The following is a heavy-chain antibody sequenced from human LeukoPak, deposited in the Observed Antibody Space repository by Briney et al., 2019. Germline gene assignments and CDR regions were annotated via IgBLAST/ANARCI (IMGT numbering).Heavy chain of an antibody. CDR1: GFTFSSYS. Sequence: GGSLRLSCAASGFTFSSYSMNWVRQAPGKGLECVSSISSSSSYIYYADSVKGRFTISRDNAKNSLYLQMNSLGAEDTAVYYCARAHYGDYAPFDYWGQGTLVTVSS. J-gene: IGHJ4*02. CDR3: ARAHYGDYAPFDY. V-gene: IGHV3-21*01. D-gene: IGHD4-17*01. CDR2: ISSSSSYI.